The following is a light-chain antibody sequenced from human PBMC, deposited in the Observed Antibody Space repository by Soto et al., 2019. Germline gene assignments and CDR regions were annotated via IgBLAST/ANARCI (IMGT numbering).Light chain of an antibody. V-gene: IGLV4-60*02. J-gene: IGLJ3*02. Sequence: QLVLTQSSSDSASLGSSVKLTCTLSSGHSSYIIAGDQQQPGKAPLYLMKLEGSGSYNKGSGVPDRFSGTSPRAGRYLTISIHQLEDGADYYCETWESNNRVFGGGTKLTLL. CDR1: SGHSSYI. CDR2: LEGSGSY. CDR3: ETWESNNRV.